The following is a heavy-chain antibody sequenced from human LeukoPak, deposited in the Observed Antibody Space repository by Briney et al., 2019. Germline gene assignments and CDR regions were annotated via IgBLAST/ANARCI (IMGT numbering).Heavy chain of an antibody. CDR3: ATETGDGDH. J-gene: IGHJ4*02. CDR2: IYTSGST. CDR1: GGSISSGSYY. V-gene: IGHV4-61*02. Sequence: PSQTLSLTCTVSGGSISSGSYYWSWIRQPAGKGLEWIGRIYTSGSTNYNPSLKSRVTISVDTSKNQFSLKLSSVTAADTAVYYCATETGDGDHWGQGTLATVSS. D-gene: IGHD7-27*01.